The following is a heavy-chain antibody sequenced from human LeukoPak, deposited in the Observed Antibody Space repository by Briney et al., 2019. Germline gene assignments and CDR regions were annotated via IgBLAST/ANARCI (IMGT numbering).Heavy chain of an antibody. CDR1: GYNFTNSW. CDR2: IYPGDSGP. Sequence: GESPKISCTGFGYNFTNSWIGWVRQMPGKGLDWMGIIYPGDSGPKYSPSFQGQVTISADKSIRTAFLQWSSLKASDTAMYYCARHSDDSSGYLDAFDVWGQGTTVTVSS. J-gene: IGHJ3*01. CDR3: ARHSDDSSGYLDAFDV. V-gene: IGHV5-51*01. D-gene: IGHD3-22*01.